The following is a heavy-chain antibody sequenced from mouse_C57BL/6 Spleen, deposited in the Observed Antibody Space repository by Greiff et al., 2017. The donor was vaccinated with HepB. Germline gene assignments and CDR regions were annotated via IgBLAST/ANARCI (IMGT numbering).Heavy chain of an antibody. Sequence: EVQLQQSGPELVKPGASVKMSCKASGYTFTDYNMHWVKQSNGKSLEWIGYINPNNGGTSYNQKFKGKATLTVHKSSSTAYMELRSLTSEDSAVYYCATKAQGAWLAYWGQGTLVTVSA. CDR2: INPNNGGT. CDR1: GYTFTDYN. V-gene: IGHV1-22*01. CDR3: ATKAQGAWLAY. D-gene: IGHD3-2*02. J-gene: IGHJ3*01.